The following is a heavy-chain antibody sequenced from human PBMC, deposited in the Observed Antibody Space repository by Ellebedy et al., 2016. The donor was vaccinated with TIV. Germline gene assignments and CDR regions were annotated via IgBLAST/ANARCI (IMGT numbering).Heavy chain of an antibody. D-gene: IGHD3-3*01. J-gene: IGHJ6*02. CDR1: GFPFSIYW. CDR3: ARESGYYGMDV. Sequence: GGSLRLXXAASGFPFSIYWMHWVRQVPGKGLVWVSRINGDGTSITYADSVKGRFTISRDNAKNTLYVQMKSLRAEDTAVYYCARESGYYGMDVWGQGTTVTVSS. V-gene: IGHV3-74*03. CDR2: INGDGTSI.